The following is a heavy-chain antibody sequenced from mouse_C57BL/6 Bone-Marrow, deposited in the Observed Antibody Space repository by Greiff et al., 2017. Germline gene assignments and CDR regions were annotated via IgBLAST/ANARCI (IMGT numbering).Heavy chain of an antibody. D-gene: IGHD1-1*01. CDR3: AREGTTVVAHWYFDV. CDR1: GYAFSSYW. CDR2: IYPGDGDT. J-gene: IGHJ1*03. V-gene: IGHV1-80*01. Sequence: VQLQQSGAELVKPGASVKISCKASGYAFSSYWMNWVKQRPGKGLAWIGQIYPGDGDTNYNGKFKGKATLTADKSSSTAYMQLSSLTSEDSAVYFCAREGTTVVAHWYFDVWGTGTTVTVSS.